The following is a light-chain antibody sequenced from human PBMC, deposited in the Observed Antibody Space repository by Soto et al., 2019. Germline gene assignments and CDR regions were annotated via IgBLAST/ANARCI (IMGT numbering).Light chain of an antibody. V-gene: IGLV1-47*01. CDR1: SSNIGSNY. J-gene: IGLJ1*01. Sequence: QSVLTQPPSASGTPGQRVTISCSGSSSNIGSNYVYWYQQLPGTAPKLLIYRNNQRPSGVPDRFSGSKSGTSASLAIGGLRSEDEADYYCAAWDDSLRGVFGTGTKLTVL. CDR3: AAWDDSLRGV. CDR2: RNN.